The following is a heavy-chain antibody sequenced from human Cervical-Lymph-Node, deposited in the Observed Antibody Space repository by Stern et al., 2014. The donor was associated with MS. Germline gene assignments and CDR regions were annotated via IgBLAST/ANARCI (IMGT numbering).Heavy chain of an antibody. CDR2: INRSDDDT. CDR3: ALSAFDF. J-gene: IGHJ4*02. Sequence: QVQLMQSGAEGKKPGASVKVSCKASGFTFTNYSVHWARQAPGQGLEWMGIINRSDDDTGYAQRFQGRLTVTRDTSSSTVYMELTSLRYDDTAVYYCALSAFDFWGQGTLVTVSS. D-gene: IGHD5/OR15-5a*01. CDR1: GFTFTNYS. V-gene: IGHV1-46*01.